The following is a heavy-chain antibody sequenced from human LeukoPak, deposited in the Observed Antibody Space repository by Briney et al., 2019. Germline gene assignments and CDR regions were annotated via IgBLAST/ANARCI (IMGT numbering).Heavy chain of an antibody. CDR1: GYTFTSYG. V-gene: IGHV1-18*01. J-gene: IGHJ6*02. CDR2: ISAYNGNT. D-gene: IGHD3-3*01. CDR3: ARDRPVYDFWSGYPSNPYYYYGMDV. Sequence: ASVTVSCKASGYTFTSYGISWVRQAPGQGLEWMGWISAYNGNTDYAQKLQGRVTMTTDTTTSTAYMELRSLRSDDTAVYYCARDRPVYDFWSGYPSNPYYYYGMDVWGQGTTVTVSS.